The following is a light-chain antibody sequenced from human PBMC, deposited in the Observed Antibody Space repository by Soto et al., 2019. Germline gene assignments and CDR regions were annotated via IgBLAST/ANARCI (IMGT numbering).Light chain of an antibody. Sequence: EILLTQSPGTLSLSPGERATLSCRASQSISSNYLAWYQQKPGQAPRLLIFGASSRATGIPDRFSGSGSGTDFTLTISRLEAEDFAVYYCQQYGGSPPLSFGGGTKVDIK. CDR3: QQYGGSPPLS. J-gene: IGKJ4*01. CDR1: QSISSNY. CDR2: GAS. V-gene: IGKV3-20*01.